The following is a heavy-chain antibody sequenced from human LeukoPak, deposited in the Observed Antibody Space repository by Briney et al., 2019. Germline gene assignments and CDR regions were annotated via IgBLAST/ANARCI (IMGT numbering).Heavy chain of an antibody. D-gene: IGHD3-10*01. CDR3: AREGRNYYGSRDNWFDP. CDR1: GGSFSGYY. J-gene: IGHJ5*02. Sequence: PSETLSLTCAVYGGSFSGYYWSWIRQPPGKGLEWIGEINHSGSTNYNPSLKSRVTMSVDTSKNQFSLKLSSVTAADTAVYYCAREGRNYYGSRDNWFDPWGQGTLVTVSS. V-gene: IGHV4-34*01. CDR2: INHSGST.